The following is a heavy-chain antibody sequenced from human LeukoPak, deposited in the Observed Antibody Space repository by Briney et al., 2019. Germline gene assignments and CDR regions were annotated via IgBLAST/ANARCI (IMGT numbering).Heavy chain of an antibody. J-gene: IGHJ4*02. CDR1: GFTFSSNW. CDR2: IKPDGSAE. V-gene: IGHV3-7*01. Sequence: GGSLRLSCATSGFTFSSNWMSWVRHAPGRGLDWVANIKPDGSAEYYAASVKGRFPVSRDNAKNSLYLQMNSLRVEDTAVYYCARANNSRWHNWGQGTLVTVSS. D-gene: IGHD5-12*01. CDR3: ARANNSRWHN.